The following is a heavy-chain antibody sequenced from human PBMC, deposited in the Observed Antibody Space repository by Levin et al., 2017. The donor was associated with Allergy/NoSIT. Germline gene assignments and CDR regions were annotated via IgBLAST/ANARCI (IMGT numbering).Heavy chain of an antibody. CDR1: AFTFSNYA. V-gene: IGHV3-33*01. D-gene: IGHD4-11*01. CDR2: MWFDGSVK. J-gene: IGHJ6*02. CDR3: ARGADSNTYYYYYGMDV. Sequence: LSLPCAASAFTFSNYAMHWVRQAPGKGLEWVAVMWFDGSVKYYEDSVKGRFTISRDNSRNTLYLQMNSLRAEDTAVYYCARGADSNTYYYYYGMDVWGQGTTVTVSS.